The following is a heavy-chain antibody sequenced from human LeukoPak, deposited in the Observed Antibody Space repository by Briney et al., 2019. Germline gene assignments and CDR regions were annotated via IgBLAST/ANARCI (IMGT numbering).Heavy chain of an antibody. Sequence: SVKVSCKASGYTFTSYDINWVRQATGQGLEWMGGIIPIFGTANYAQKFQGRVTITADESTSTAYMELSSLRSEDTAVYYCAVTYFYGSGSYKWGQGTLVTVSS. CDR1: GYTFTSYD. CDR2: IIPIFGTA. D-gene: IGHD3-10*01. V-gene: IGHV1-69*13. J-gene: IGHJ4*02. CDR3: AVTYFYGSGSYK.